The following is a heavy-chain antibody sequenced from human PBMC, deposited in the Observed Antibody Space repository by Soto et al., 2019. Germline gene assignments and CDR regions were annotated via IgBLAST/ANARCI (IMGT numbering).Heavy chain of an antibody. V-gene: IGHV1-69*01. CDR2: IIPILGSA. D-gene: IGHD1-26*01. CDR1: GGTFSSYA. Sequence: QVQLVQSGAEVKKPGSSVKVSCKASGGTFSSYAISWVRQAPGQGLEWMGGIIPILGSANYAQKFQDRVTITQDETTTTTSVELSSLRSEDAAVYYCASRERVDAFDLWGQGTMVTVSS. CDR3: ASRERVDAFDL. J-gene: IGHJ3*01.